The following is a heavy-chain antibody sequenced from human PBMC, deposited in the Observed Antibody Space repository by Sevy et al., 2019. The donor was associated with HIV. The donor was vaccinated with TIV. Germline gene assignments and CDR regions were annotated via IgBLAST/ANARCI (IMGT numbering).Heavy chain of an antibody. D-gene: IGHD2-21*02. J-gene: IGHJ4*02. V-gene: IGHV3-20*04. CDR3: ARERSCGGDSYYFDY. Sequence: GGSLRLSCAASGLNFDDYGMSWVRQAPGKGLEWVSAINWNGVGTSYADSVKGRFTISRDNAKNSLYLQMNSLTAEDTALYYCARERSCGGDSYYFDYWGQGTLVTVSS. CDR2: INWNGVGT. CDR1: GLNFDDYG.